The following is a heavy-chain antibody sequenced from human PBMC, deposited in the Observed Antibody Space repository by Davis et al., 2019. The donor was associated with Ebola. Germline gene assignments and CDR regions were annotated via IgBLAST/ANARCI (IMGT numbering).Heavy chain of an antibody. V-gene: IGHV3-7*03. D-gene: IGHD5-12*01. J-gene: IGHJ6*02. CDR1: EFTFSHYW. Sequence: PGGSLRLSCAASEFTFSHYWMSWVRQAPGKGPEWVAIIKQDGSEKYYVDSVKGRFTISRDNAKNSLFMQMNSLRAEETAVYYCVSGDGRGSSYDMDVWGQGTTVTVSS. CDR2: IKQDGSEK. CDR3: VSGDGRGSSYDMDV.